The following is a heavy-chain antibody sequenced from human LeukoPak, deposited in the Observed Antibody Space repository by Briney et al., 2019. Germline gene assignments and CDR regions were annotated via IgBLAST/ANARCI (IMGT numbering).Heavy chain of an antibody. CDR3: AREGHDRYSYGQPGPYFDC. J-gene: IGHJ4*02. CDR2: INPNSGGT. CDR1: GYTFTGYY. Sequence: ASVKVSCKASGYTFTGYYMHWVRQAPGQGLEWLGRINPNSGGTNYAQKFQGRVTMTRDTSISTAYMALSRLRSDDTAVYYCAREGHDRYSYGQPGPYFDCWGQGTLVTVSS. D-gene: IGHD5-18*01. V-gene: IGHV1-2*06.